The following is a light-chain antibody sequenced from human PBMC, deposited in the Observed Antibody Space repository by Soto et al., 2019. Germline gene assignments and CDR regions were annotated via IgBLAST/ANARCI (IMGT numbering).Light chain of an antibody. J-gene: IGLJ1*01. CDR3: QVWDSSSDHLYV. CDR2: DDS. V-gene: IGLV3-21*02. CDR1: NIGSKS. Sequence: SYELTQPPSVSVAPGQTARITCGGNNIGSKSVYWYQQKPGQAPVLVVYDDSDRPSGSPERFSGSNSGNTATLTISRVEAGDEADYYCQVWDSSSDHLYVFGTGTKVTVL.